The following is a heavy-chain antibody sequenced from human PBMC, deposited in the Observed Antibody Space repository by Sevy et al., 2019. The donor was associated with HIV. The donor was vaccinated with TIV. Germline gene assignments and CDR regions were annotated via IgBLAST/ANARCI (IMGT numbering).Heavy chain of an antibody. J-gene: IGHJ6*02. CDR2: INGDGSNT. CDR3: AREAVDVRTGPVDYDYSMDV. Sequence: GESLKISCAASGFTLSDYWVHWVRQVPGKGLVWVSPINGDGSNTIYADSVKGRFTISRDNAKNTVYLQMKSLRAEDTAFYYCAREAVDVRTGPVDYDYSMDVWGQGTAVTVSS. V-gene: IGHV3-74*01. CDR1: GFTLSDYW. D-gene: IGHD3-9*01.